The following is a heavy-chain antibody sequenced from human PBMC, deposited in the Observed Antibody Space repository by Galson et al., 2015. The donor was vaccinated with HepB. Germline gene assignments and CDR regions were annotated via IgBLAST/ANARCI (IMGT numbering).Heavy chain of an antibody. CDR2: NSSSGSTI. CDR1: GFTFSDYY. D-gene: IGHD2-2*02. V-gene: IGHV3-11*01. CDR3: ARADCSSTNCYIYEYYFDY. Sequence: SLRLSCAASGFTFSDYYMSWIRQAPGKGLEWVSYNSSSGSTIYYADSVKGRFTISRDNAKNSLYLQMNSLRAEDTAVYYCARADCSSTNCYIYEYYFDYWGQGTLVTVSS. J-gene: IGHJ4*02.